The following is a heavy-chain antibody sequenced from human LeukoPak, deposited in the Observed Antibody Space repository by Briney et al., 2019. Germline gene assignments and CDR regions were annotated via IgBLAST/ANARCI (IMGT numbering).Heavy chain of an antibody. CDR2: MNPNSGNT. Sequence: ASVKVSCKASGYTFTSYDINWVRQATGQGLERMGWMNPNSGNTGYAQKFQGRVTITRNTSISTAYMELSSLRSEDTAVYYCARGFDFWSGYYDWGQGTLVTVSS. D-gene: IGHD3-3*01. CDR3: ARGFDFWSGYYD. CDR1: GYTFTSYD. J-gene: IGHJ1*01. V-gene: IGHV1-8*03.